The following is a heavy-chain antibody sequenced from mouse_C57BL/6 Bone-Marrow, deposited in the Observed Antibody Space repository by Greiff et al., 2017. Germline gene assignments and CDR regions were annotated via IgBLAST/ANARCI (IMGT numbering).Heavy chain of an antibody. CDR3: ARNYYYGSSYGY. CDR2: ISYDGSN. V-gene: IGHV3-6*01. CDR1: GYSITSGYY. D-gene: IGHD1-1*01. Sequence: DVHLVESGPGLVKPSQSLSLTCSVTGYSITSGYYWNWIRQFPGNKLEWMGYISYDGSNNYNPSLKNRISITRDTSKNQFFLKLNSVTTEDTATYYCARNYYYGSSYGYWGQGTTLTVSS. J-gene: IGHJ2*01.